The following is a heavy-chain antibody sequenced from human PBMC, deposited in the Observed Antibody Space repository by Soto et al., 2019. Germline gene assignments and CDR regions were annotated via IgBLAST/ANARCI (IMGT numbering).Heavy chain of an antibody. J-gene: IGHJ4*02. CDR2: ITSSDVT. Sequence: EVQLVESGGGLVQPGGSLRLSCAASGFTFSTHSMNWVRQAPGKGLEWMSYITSSDVTMYADSVKGRFTISRDNAKNSLYLQMNSLGGKDTAVYFCVGEEGFQLIYWGQGTLVTVSS. D-gene: IGHD2-2*01. CDR3: VGEEGFQLIY. V-gene: IGHV3-48*01. CDR1: GFTFSTHS.